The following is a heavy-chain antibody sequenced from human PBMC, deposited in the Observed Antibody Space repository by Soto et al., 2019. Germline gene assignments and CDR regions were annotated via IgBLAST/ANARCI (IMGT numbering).Heavy chain of an antibody. V-gene: IGHV3-23*01. CDR1: GFTFSSYA. D-gene: IGHD6-19*01. CDR2: ISGSGANT. J-gene: IGHJ4*02. CDR3: AKCAGSGWYPDY. Sequence: EVQLLESAGGLVQPGGSLSLSCAASGFTFSSYAMRWVRQAPGKGLEWVSAISGSGANTYYADSVKGRFTISRDNSKNTLFLQLNSLRAEDTDVYYCAKCAGSGWYPDYWGQGTLVTVSS.